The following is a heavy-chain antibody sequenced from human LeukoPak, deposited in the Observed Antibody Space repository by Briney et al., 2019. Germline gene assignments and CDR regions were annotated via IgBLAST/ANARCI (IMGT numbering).Heavy chain of an antibody. CDR2: NNGDGSTT. D-gene: IGHD5-18*01. V-gene: IGHV3-74*01. CDR3: ARETQLDY. CDR1: GFSLSGYW. J-gene: IGHJ4*02. Sequence: PGGSLRLSCVASGFSLSGYWMYWVRQAPGKGLMYISRNNGDGSTTNYADLVKGRFTMSRDNVKNSLYLQMNSLRAEDTAVYYCARETQLDYWGQGTLVTVSS.